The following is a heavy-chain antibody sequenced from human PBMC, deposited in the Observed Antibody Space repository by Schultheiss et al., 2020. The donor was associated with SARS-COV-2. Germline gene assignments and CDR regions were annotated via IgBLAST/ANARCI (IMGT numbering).Heavy chain of an antibody. V-gene: IGHV3-7*03. D-gene: IGHD3-10*01. J-gene: IGHJ6*03. Sequence: GGSLRLSCAASGFTFSSYWMNWVRQAPGKGLEWVANIRQDGSEKYYVDSVKGRFTISRDNAKNSVFLQMNSLRVDDTAVYYCAKPPRGSYYYYYYMDVWGKGTTVTVSS. CDR1: GFTFSSYW. CDR3: AKPPRGSYYYYYYMDV. CDR2: IRQDGSEK.